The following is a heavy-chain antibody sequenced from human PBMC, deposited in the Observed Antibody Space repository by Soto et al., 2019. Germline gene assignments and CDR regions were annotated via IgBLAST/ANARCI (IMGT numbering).Heavy chain of an antibody. Sequence: QVQLVESGGGVVQPGRSLRLSCAASGFTFSSYGMHWVRQAPGKGLEWVAVISYDGSNKYYADSVKGRFTISRDNSKNTLYLQMNSLRAEDTAVYYCAKDSAPGLVTNGYYYYYGMDVWGQGTTVTVSS. J-gene: IGHJ6*02. CDR2: ISYDGSNK. CDR1: GFTFSSYG. CDR3: AKDSAPGLVTNGYYYYYGMDV. D-gene: IGHD3-9*01. V-gene: IGHV3-30*18.